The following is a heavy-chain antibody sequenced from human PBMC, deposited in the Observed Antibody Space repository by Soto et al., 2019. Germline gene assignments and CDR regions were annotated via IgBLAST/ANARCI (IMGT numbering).Heavy chain of an antibody. V-gene: IGHV1-8*01. CDR3: ARGQLWFGELLAYHCYGMDV. CDR1: GYTFTSYD. J-gene: IGHJ6*01. CDR2: MNPNSGNT. D-gene: IGHD3-10*01. Sequence: ASVKVSCKASGYTFTSYDINWVRQATGQGLEWMGWMNPNSGNTGYAQKFQGRVTMTRNTSISTAYMDLSSLRSEDTAVYYCARGQLWFGELLAYHCYGMDVWGQGTTVTFSS.